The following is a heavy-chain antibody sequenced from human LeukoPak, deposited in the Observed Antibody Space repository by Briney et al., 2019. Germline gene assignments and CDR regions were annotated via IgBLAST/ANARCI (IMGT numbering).Heavy chain of an antibody. CDR1: GFTFSSYA. V-gene: IGHV3-23*01. CDR3: AKGVVVPWQDY. CDR2: ISGSGGST. J-gene: IGHJ4*02. Sequence: GGSLRLSCAASGFTFSSYAMRWARQAPGKGLEGGSAISGSGGSTYYADSVKGRFTISRDNSKNTLYLQMNSLRAEDTAVYYCAKGVVVPWQDYWGQGTLVTVSS. D-gene: IGHD2-2*01.